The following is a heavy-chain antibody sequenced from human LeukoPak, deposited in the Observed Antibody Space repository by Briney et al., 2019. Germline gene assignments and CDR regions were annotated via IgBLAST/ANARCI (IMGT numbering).Heavy chain of an antibody. CDR1: GYTFTGYY. J-gene: IGHJ4*02. V-gene: IGHV1-2*02. CDR2: INPNSGAT. CDR3: ARGAHYHDSSEGYDY. Sequence: ASVKVPCKASGYTFTGYYMHWVRQAPGQGLEWMGWINPNSGATNYAQKFRGRVTMTRDTTISTAYMELSRLRSDDTAIYYCARGAHYHDSSEGYDYWGQGTLVTVSS. D-gene: IGHD3-22*01.